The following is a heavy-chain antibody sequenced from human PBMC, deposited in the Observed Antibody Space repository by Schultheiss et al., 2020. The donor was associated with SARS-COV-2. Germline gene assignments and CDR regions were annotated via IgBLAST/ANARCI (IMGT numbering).Heavy chain of an antibody. J-gene: IGHJ4*02. V-gene: IGHV3-23*01. Sequence: GGSLRLSCAASGFTFSSYSMNWVRQAPGKGLEWVSAISGSGGSTYYADSVKGRFTISRDNSKNTLYLQMSSLRAEDTAVYYCVKFRPQWFGELPDYWGQGTLVTVSS. D-gene: IGHD3-10*01. CDR2: ISGSGGST. CDR1: GFTFSSYS. CDR3: VKFRPQWFGELPDY.